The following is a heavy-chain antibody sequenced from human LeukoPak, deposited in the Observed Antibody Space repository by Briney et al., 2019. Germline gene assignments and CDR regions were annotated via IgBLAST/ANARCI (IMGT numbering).Heavy chain of an antibody. J-gene: IGHJ4*02. CDR3: ARDGSKGGTMIVVAY. D-gene: IGHD3-22*01. CDR1: GFTFSSYA. V-gene: IGHV3-30-3*01. CDR2: ISYDGSNK. Sequence: PGGSLRLSCAASGFTFSSYAMHWVRQAPGKGLEGVAVISYDGSNKYYADSVKGRFTISRDNSKNTLYLQMNSLRAEDTAVYYCARDGSKGGTMIVVAYWGQGTLVTVSS.